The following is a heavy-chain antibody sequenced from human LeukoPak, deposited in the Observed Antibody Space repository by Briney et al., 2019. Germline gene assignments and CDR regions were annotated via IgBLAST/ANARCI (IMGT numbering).Heavy chain of an antibody. CDR3: ARGLRKIAAAAPDY. Sequence: SETLSLTCIVSGYSINSGYHWGWIRPPPGKGLERIGSIYHSGSTNYNPSLKSRVTISVDTSKNQFSLKLSSVTAADTAVYYCARGLRKIAAAAPDYWGQGTLVTVSS. J-gene: IGHJ4*02. V-gene: IGHV4-38-2*02. CDR2: IYHSGST. CDR1: GYSINSGYH. D-gene: IGHD6-13*01.